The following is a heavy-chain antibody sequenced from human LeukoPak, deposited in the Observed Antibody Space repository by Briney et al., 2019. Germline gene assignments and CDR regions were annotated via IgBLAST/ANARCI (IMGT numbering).Heavy chain of an antibody. CDR1: GFTFSNYA. D-gene: IGHD3-9*01. Sequence: GASLRLSCAASGFTFSNYAMSWVRQAPGKGLEWVSAITGGGSGIYYADSMKSRFTISRDNSKNTLYLQINSLRAEDTAVYYCAKWGDYDVLTGYYVSDYWGQGTLVAVSS. CDR2: ITGGGSGI. J-gene: IGHJ4*02. V-gene: IGHV3-23*01. CDR3: AKWGDYDVLTGYYVSDY.